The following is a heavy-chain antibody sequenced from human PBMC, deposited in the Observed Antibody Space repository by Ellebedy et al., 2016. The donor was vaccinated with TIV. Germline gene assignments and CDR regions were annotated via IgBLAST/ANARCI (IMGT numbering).Heavy chain of an antibody. CDR3: ARRAVPGSFDY. J-gene: IGHJ4*02. V-gene: IGHV1-2*02. D-gene: IGHD6-19*01. CDR1: GYTFTGYY. Sequence: ASVKVSCKASGYTFTGYYMHWVRQAPGQGLEWMGWIDPNSGGTNYAQKFQGRVTMTRDTSISTAYMELTRLRSDDTAVYYCARRAVPGSFDYWGQGTLVTVSS. CDR2: IDPNSGGT.